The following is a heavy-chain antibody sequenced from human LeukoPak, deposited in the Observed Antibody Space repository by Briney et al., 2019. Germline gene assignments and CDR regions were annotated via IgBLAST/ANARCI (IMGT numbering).Heavy chain of an antibody. Sequence: SSKTLSLTCTVSGGSINNYYWSWIRQSPGKGLEWIGYIYYSGGSGSTNYNPSSKSRVTISVDMSKNQFSLKLNSVAAADTAVYYCARSSSGRTPPGYWGQGTLVTVSS. V-gene: IGHV4-59*01. CDR2: IYYSGGSGST. CDR3: ARSSSGRTPPGY. D-gene: IGHD3-22*01. CDR1: GGSINNYY. J-gene: IGHJ4*02.